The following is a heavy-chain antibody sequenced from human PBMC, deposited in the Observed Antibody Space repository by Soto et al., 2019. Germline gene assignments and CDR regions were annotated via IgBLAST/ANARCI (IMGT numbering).Heavy chain of an antibody. V-gene: IGHV4-59*08. CDR1: GGSISSYY. J-gene: IGHJ4*02. CDR2: IYYSGST. Sequence: SETLSLTCTVSGGSISSYYWSWIRQPPGKGLEWIGYIYYSGSTNYNPSLKSRVTISVDTSKNQFSLKVNSVIAADTAIYYCAHILSGFQFNYWGQGPPVTVPS. CDR3: AHILSGFQFNY. D-gene: IGHD3-9*01.